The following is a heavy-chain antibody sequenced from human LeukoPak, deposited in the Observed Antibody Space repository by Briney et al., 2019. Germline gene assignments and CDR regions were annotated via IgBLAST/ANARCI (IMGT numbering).Heavy chain of an antibody. CDR3: ASEGAGDYYDSSGYRDY. D-gene: IGHD3-22*01. J-gene: IGHJ4*02. V-gene: IGHV1-8*01. Sequence: ASVKVSCKASGYTFTSYDINWVRQATGQGLEWMGWMNPNSGNTGYAQKFQGRVTMTRNTSISTAYMELSSLRSEDTAVYYCASEGAGDYYDSSGYRDYWGQGTLVTVSS. CDR2: MNPNSGNT. CDR1: GYTFTSYD.